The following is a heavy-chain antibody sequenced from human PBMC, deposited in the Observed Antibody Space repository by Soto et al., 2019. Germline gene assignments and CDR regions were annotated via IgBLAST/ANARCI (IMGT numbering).Heavy chain of an antibody. V-gene: IGHV4-34*01. CDR3: STRAYDTNGYYRFDP. J-gene: IGHJ5*01. CDR2: INHSGRV. D-gene: IGHD3-22*01. CDR1: GGSFSGHS. Sequence: SETLSLTCAVYGGSFSGHSWTWIRQSPGKGLEWIGDINHSGRVNYSPSLKSRVTISLDTSKNQFSLTLSAVTAADTARYYCSTRAYDTNGYYRFDPWGQGTLVTVSS.